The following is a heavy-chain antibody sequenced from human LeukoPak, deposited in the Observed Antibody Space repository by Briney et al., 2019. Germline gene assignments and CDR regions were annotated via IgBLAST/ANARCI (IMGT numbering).Heavy chain of an antibody. J-gene: IGHJ4*02. CDR2: ISYDGSNK. CDR1: GFTFSSYA. CDR3: ARAYYYGSGSYSFDY. V-gene: IGHV3-30-3*01. D-gene: IGHD3-10*01. Sequence: GRSLRLSCAASGFTFSSYAMHWVRQAPGKGLEWVAVISYDGSNKYYADSVKGRFTISRDNSKNTLYLQMNSLRAEDTAVYYCARAYYYGSGSYSFDYWGQGTLVTVSS.